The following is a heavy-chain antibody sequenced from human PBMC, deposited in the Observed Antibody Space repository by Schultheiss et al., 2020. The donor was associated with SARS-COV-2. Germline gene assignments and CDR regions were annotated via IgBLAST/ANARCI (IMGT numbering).Heavy chain of an antibody. D-gene: IGHD2-2*01. Sequence: GGSLRLSCAASGFTFSNAWMSWVRQAPGKGLEWVSVIYSGGSTYYADSVKGRFTISRHNSKNTLYLQMNSLRAEDTAVYYCAGELVVVPAANDTHWFDPWGQGTLVTVSS. J-gene: IGHJ5*02. CDR1: GFTFSNAW. CDR3: AGELVVVPAANDTHWFDP. V-gene: IGHV3-53*04. CDR2: IYSGGST.